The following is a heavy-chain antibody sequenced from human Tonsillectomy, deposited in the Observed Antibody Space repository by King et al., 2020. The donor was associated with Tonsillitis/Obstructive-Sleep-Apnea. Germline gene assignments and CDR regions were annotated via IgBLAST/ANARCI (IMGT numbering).Heavy chain of an antibody. CDR3: ARIYYDSSGYYYELSGYYYMDV. J-gene: IGHJ6*03. Sequence: VQLVESGGGLVQPGRSLRLSCAASGFTFSSYEMNWVRQAPGNGLEWLSYISSSGSTIYYADSVKGRFTISRDNAKNSLYLQMNSLRAEDTAVYYCARIYYDSSGYYYELSGYYYMDVWGKGTTVTVSS. D-gene: IGHD3-22*01. CDR2: ISSSGSTI. CDR1: GFTFSSYE. V-gene: IGHV3-48*03.